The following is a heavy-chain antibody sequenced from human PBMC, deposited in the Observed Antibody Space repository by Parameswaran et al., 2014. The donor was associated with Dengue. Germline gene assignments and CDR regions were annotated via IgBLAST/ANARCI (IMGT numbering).Heavy chain of an antibody. CDR3: ARDLDTEEGTDF. Sequence: WVRQAPGQGLEWMGWINTHTGNPTYAQAFRGRFVFSLDTSVSTAYLQITSLKTEDTAVYFCARDLDTEEGTDFWGQGTLVTVSS. CDR2: INTHTGNP. V-gene: IGHV7-4-1*02. J-gene: IGHJ4*02. D-gene: IGHD1-1*01.